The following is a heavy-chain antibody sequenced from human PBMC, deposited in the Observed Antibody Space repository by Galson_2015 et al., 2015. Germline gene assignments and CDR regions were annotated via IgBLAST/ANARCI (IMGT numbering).Heavy chain of an antibody. J-gene: IGHJ4*02. V-gene: IGHV3-73*01. CDR2: IRSKANNYAT. D-gene: IGHD3-10*01. CDR3: TSGLSPTMFDF. Sequence: LRLSCAASGFTFSGFAMHWVRQASGKGLEWVGRIRSKANNYATTYAGSVEGRFTISRDDSRNTVFLQMNSLKTEDTAIYYCTSGLSPTMFDFWGQGTLVTVSS. CDR1: GFTFSGFA.